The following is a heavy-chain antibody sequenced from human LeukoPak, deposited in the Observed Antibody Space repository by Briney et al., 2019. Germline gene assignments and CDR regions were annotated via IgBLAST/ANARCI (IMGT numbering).Heavy chain of an antibody. V-gene: IGHV3-9*03. CDR2: ISWNSGSI. J-gene: IGHJ6*03. D-gene: IGHD3-10*01. Sequence: GGSLRLSCAASGFTFDDYAMHWVRQAAGKGLEWVSGISWNSGSIGYADSVKGRFTISRDNAKNSLYLQMNSLRAEDMVLYYCAKGGAFREAFYYYYMDVWGKGTTVTVSS. CDR1: GFTFDDYA. CDR3: AKGGAFREAFYYYYMDV.